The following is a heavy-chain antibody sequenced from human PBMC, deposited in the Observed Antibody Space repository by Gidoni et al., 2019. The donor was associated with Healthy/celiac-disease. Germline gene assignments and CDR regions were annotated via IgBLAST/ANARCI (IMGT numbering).Heavy chain of an antibody. CDR2: ISYDGSNK. CDR3: ANQDSGTPDAFDI. Sequence: QVQLVESGGGVVQPGRSLRISCAASGFTFSSYGMHWVRQAPGKGLEWVAVISYDGSNKYYADSVKGRFTISRDNSKNTLYLQMNSLRAEDTAVYYCANQDSGTPDAFDIWGQGTMVTVSS. CDR1: GFTFSSYG. V-gene: IGHV3-30*18. J-gene: IGHJ3*02. D-gene: IGHD1-1*01.